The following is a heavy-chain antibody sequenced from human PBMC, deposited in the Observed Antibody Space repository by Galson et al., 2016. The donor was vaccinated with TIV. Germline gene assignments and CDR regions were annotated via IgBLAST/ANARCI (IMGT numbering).Heavy chain of an antibody. CDR2: IYWNDDK. J-gene: IGHJ2*01. V-gene: IGHV2-5*01. CDR1: GFSLSTSGVG. D-gene: IGHD3-10*01. CDR3: AHSAPDSASGSYLHFDL. Sequence: PALVKPTQTLTLTCTFSGFSLSTSGVGVGWIRQPPGKALEWLALIYWNDDKRYSPSLKSRLTITKDTSKNQVLLTMTNMDPVDTATYYCAHSAPDSASGSYLHFDLWSRGTLVTVSS.